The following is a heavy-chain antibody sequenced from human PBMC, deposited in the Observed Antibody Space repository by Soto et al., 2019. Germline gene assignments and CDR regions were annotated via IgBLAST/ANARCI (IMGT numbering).Heavy chain of an antibody. CDR2: IYYSGST. D-gene: IGHD7-27*01. CDR3: ARAPYRGANSRDAFDI. V-gene: IGHV4-30-4*01. Sequence: QVQLQESGPGLVKPSQTLSLTCTVSGGSISTEYYWSWIRQPPGKGLEWIGYIYYSGSTYYNPSLKNRVTISLDTSKNQFSLKVYSVTAADTAVYYCARAPYRGANSRDAFDIWGQGTMVTVSS. J-gene: IGHJ3*02. CDR1: GGSISTEYY.